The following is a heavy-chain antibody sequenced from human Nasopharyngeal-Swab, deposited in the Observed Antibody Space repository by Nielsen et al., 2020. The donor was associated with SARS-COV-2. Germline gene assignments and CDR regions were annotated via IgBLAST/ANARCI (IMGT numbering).Heavy chain of an antibody. Sequence: WIRQPPGKGLEWIGEIRHSGSGNYKPSLNSRVSMSVDASKNQFSLKLDYVTAADTAVYYCARGGRHGCSSANRPCAIDVWGQGATVTVSS. CDR3: ARGGRHGCSSANRPCAIDV. D-gene: IGHD2-2*01. J-gene: IGHJ6*02. V-gene: IGHV4-34*01. CDR2: IRHSGSG.